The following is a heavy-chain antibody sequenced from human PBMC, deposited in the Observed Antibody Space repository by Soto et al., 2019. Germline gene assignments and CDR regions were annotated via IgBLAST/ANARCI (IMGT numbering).Heavy chain of an antibody. CDR3: ARDRYYYDSSGYYYVGYYGMDV. J-gene: IGHJ6*01. D-gene: IGHD3-22*01. CDR1: GGSISSYY. Sequence: PSETLSLTCTVSGGSISSYYWSWIRQPPGKGLEWIGYIYYSGSTNYNPSLKSRVTISVDTSKNQFSLKLSSVTAADTAVYYCARDRYYYDSSGYYYVGYYGMDVWGQGTTVTGSS. CDR2: IYYSGST. V-gene: IGHV4-59*12.